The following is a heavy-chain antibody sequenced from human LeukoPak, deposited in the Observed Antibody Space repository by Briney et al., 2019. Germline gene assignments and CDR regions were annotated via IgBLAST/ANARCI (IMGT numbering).Heavy chain of an antibody. CDR2: INQDGSEK. V-gene: IGHV3-7*01. Sequence: GGSLRLSCAASGFTFSSYLMTWVRQAPGKGLEWVANINQDGSEKYYVDSVKGRFTISRDNAKKSMYLQMNSLRADDTAVYYCARDGGYCSGGSCYWECWGQGTLVIVPT. CDR3: ARDGGYCSGGSCYWEC. CDR1: GFTFSSYL. J-gene: IGHJ4*02. D-gene: IGHD2-15*01.